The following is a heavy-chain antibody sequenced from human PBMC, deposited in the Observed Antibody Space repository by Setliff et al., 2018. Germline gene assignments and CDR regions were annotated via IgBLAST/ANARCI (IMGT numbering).Heavy chain of an antibody. CDR1: GFRFSDLY. CDR2: ISGAGTTV. J-gene: IGHJ2*01. CDR3: ARAEVPDYWYFDL. Sequence: PGGSLRLSCAASGFRFSDLYMSWVRQVPGKGLEWLSKISGAGTTVYYADSVKGRFTISRDNAKNSLYLQMNSLRAEDTAVYYCARAEVPDYWYFDLWGRGTLVTVSS. V-gene: IGHV3-11*04.